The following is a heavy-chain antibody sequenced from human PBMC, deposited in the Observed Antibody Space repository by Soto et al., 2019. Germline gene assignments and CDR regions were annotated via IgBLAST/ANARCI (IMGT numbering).Heavy chain of an antibody. CDR3: ARDAGYSSSWCYGMDV. CDR2: INPNSGGT. Sequence: GASVKVSCKASGYTFTGYYMHWVRQAPGQGLEWMGWINPNSGGTNYAQKFQGWVTMTRDASISTAYMELSRLRSDDTAVYYCARDAGYSSSWCYGMDVWGQGTTVTVSS. V-gene: IGHV1-2*04. J-gene: IGHJ6*02. D-gene: IGHD6-13*01. CDR1: GYTFTGYY.